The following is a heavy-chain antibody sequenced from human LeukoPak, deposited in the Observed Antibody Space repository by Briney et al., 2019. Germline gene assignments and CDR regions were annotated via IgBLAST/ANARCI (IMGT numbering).Heavy chain of an antibody. CDR2: IYTSGST. CDR3: ARDRNWNHNYYYYGMDV. J-gene: IGHJ6*02. Sequence: PSETLSLTCTVSGGSISSYYWSWIRQPAGKGLEWIGRIYTSGSTNYNPSLKSRVTISVDTSKNQFSLKLSSVTAADMAVYYWARDRNWNHNYYYYGMDVWGQGTTVTVSS. V-gene: IGHV4-4*07. CDR1: GGSISSYY. D-gene: IGHD1-14*01.